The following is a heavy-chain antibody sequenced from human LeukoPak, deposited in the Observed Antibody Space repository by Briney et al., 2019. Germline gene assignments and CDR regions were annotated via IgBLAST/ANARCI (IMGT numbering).Heavy chain of an antibody. Sequence: SETLSLTCTVSGGSVSSGSYYWSWIRQPPGKGLEWIGYIYYSGSTNYNPSLKSRVTISVDTSKNQFSLKLSSVTAADTAVYYCARDEGDGAFDIWGQGTMVTVSS. J-gene: IGHJ3*02. CDR3: ARDEGDGAFDI. CDR1: GGSVSSGSYY. V-gene: IGHV4-61*01. CDR2: IYYSGST.